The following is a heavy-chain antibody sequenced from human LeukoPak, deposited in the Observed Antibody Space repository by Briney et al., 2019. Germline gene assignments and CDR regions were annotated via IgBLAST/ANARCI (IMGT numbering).Heavy chain of an antibody. D-gene: IGHD6-19*01. J-gene: IGHJ4*02. CDR2: NNAYNGFT. CDR1: GYTFSSYG. Sequence: GASVKVSCKASGYTFSSYGISWVRQAPGQGLEWMGWNNAYNGFTDYARSLQGRVTITTDTSTSTAYMEMRSLRTDDTAVYYCARVKKEQWLANYFDNWGQGTLVTVSS. CDR3: ARVKKEQWLANYFDN. V-gene: IGHV1-18*04.